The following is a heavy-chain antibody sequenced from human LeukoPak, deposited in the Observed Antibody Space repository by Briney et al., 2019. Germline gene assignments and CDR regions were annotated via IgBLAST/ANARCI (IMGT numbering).Heavy chain of an antibody. CDR2: ISWSSGSI. J-gene: IGHJ4*02. D-gene: IGHD6-6*01. CDR1: GFTFDDYA. V-gene: IGHV3-9*01. Sequence: GGSLRLSCAASGFTFDDYAMHWVRHAPGKGLEWVSGISWSSGSIGYADSVKGRFTISRDNAKNSLYLQMNSLRAEDTALYYCATAARRYFDYWGQGTLVTVSS. CDR3: ATAARRYFDY.